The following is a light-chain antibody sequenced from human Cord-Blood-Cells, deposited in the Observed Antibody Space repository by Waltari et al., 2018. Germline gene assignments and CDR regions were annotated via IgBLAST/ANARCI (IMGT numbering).Light chain of an antibody. CDR2: EGS. V-gene: IGLV2-14*02. J-gene: IGLJ1*01. CDR3: CSYTSSSTYV. CDR1: SSDVGSYNL. Sequence: QSALTQPASVSGSPGQSITISCTGTSSDVGSYNLVSWYQQHPGKAPKLMINEGSKRRSGVSNSFSGSKSGNTASLTISGLQAEDEADYYCCSYTSSSTYVFGTGTKVTVL.